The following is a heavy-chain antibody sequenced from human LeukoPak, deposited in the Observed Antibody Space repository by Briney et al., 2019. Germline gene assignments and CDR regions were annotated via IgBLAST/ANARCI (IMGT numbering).Heavy chain of an antibody. V-gene: IGHV4-39*02. D-gene: IGHD6-25*01. CDR1: GDSISSNNYF. Sequence: SETLSLTCTVSGDSISSNNYFWGWICQPPGKGLEWIGEISYNGNTYYNPSLESRATISVDTSKNHFSLKMSSVTAADTAVYYCARSSGTGTFSYWGQGTLVTVSS. J-gene: IGHJ4*02. CDR2: ISYNGNT. CDR3: ARSSGTGTFSY.